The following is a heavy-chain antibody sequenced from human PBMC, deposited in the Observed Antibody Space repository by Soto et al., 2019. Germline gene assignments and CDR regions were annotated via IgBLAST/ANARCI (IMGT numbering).Heavy chain of an antibody. CDR2: INPKSGGT. CDR3: ARGDSTDCSNGVCSFFYNHDMDV. D-gene: IGHD2-8*01. J-gene: IGHJ6*02. CDR1: GYSFTDYH. Sequence: ASVKVSCKASGYSFTDYHIHWVRQAPGQGLEWLGRINPKSGGTSTAQKFQGWVTMTTDTSISTASMELTRLTSDDTAIYYCARGDSTDCSNGVCSFFYNHDMDVRGQVPTVPVS. V-gene: IGHV1-2*04.